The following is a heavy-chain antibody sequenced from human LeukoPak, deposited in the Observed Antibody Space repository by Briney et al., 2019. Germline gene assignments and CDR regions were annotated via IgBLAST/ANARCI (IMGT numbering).Heavy chain of an antibody. CDR3: ARDKVDSSGYRNHYYMDV. J-gene: IGHJ6*03. Sequence: GGSLRLSCAASKFTVGSNYMTWVRQAPGKGLEWVSLIYSGGSTYYADSVKGRFTISRDNAKNSLYLQMNSLRAEDTAVYYCARDKVDSSGYRNHYYMDVWGKGTTVSVSS. CDR1: KFTVGSNY. V-gene: IGHV3-66*01. D-gene: IGHD3-22*01. CDR2: IYSGGST.